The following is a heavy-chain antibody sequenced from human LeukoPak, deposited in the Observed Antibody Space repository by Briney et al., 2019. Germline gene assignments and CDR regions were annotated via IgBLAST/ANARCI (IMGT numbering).Heavy chain of an antibody. V-gene: IGHV3-48*04. Sequence: QPGGSLRLSCVASGFTFSSYSMNWVRQAPGKGLEWVSYISSSSSSMYYADSVKGRFTISRHNAKNSLYLQMNSLRAEDTAVYYCARGLMMTFGGLNVWGQGTLVTVSS. CDR3: ARGLMMTFGGLNV. D-gene: IGHD3-16*02. J-gene: IGHJ4*02. CDR2: ISSSSSSM. CDR1: GFTFSSYS.